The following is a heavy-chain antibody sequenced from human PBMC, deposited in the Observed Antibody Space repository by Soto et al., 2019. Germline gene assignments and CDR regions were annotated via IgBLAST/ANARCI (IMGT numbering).Heavy chain of an antibody. D-gene: IGHD3-10*01. V-gene: IGHV3-23*01. Sequence: GGSLRLSCAASGFTFSSYAMSWVRQAPGKGLEWVSGISGSGGGTHYADSVRGRLTISRDNSKNTLYLQMNTPGAEDTAVYYCAKDVSLGSGTYGHFDNWGQGTLVTVSS. CDR1: GFTFSSYA. CDR3: AKDVSLGSGTYGHFDN. J-gene: IGHJ4*02. CDR2: ISGSGGGT.